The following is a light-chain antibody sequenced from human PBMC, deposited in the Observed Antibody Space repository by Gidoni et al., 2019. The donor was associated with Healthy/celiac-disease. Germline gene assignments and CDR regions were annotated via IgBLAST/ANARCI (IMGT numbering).Light chain of an antibody. V-gene: IGKV3-20*01. CDR3: QQYGSSPPYT. J-gene: IGKJ2*01. CDR1: QSVSSSY. CDR2: GAS. Sequence: EIVLTQSPGTLSLSPGERATLSCRASQSVSSSYLAWCQQKPGQAPRLLIYGASSRATGIPDRFSGSGSVTDFTLTISRLEPEDFAVYYCQQYGSSPPYTFGQGTKLEIK.